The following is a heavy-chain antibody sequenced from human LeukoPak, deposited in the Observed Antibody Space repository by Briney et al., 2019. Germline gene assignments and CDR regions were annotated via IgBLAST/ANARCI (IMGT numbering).Heavy chain of an antibody. CDR1: GYTFTGYY. Sequence: ASVKVSCKASGYTFTGYYMHGVRQAPGQGLEWMGWINPNSGGTNYAQKFQGRVTMTRDTSTSTVYMELSSLRSEDTAVYYCARRPYYYGSGSYLMDYWGQGTLVTVSS. J-gene: IGHJ4*02. CDR2: INPNSGGT. D-gene: IGHD3-10*01. V-gene: IGHV1-2*02. CDR3: ARRPYYYGSGSYLMDY.